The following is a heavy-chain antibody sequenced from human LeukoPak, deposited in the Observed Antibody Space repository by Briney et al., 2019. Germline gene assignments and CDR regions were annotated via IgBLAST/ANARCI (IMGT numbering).Heavy chain of an antibody. V-gene: IGHV1-2*02. D-gene: IGHD3-22*01. Sequence: ASVKVSCKASGYTFTGYYMHWVRQAPGQGLEWMGWINPNSGGTNYAQKFQGRVTMTRDTSISTAYIELSRLRSDDTAVYYCARGGSSGYYYEGFDYWGQGTLVTVSS. CDR2: INPNSGGT. CDR1: GYTFTGYY. J-gene: IGHJ4*02. CDR3: ARGGSSGYYYEGFDY.